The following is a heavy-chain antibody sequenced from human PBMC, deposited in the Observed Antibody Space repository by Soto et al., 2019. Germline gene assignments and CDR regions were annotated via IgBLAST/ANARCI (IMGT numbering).Heavy chain of an antibody. CDR3: ARGRYGDY. CDR1: GYTFTSYG. J-gene: IGHJ4*02. V-gene: IGHV1-18*01. D-gene: IGHD1-1*01. Sequence: QVHLVQSGAEVKKPGASVKVSCKASGYTFTSYGITWVRQAPGQGLEWMGWISAHNGNTDYAQKIQGRVIVPRDTSTSTAYMELRSLISDDTAVYYCARGRYGDYWGQGALVTVSS. CDR2: ISAHNGNT.